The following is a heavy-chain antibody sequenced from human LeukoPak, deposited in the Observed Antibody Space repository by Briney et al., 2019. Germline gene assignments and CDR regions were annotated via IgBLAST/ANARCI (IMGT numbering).Heavy chain of an antibody. Sequence: GGSLRLSCAASGFTFSSYAMSWVRQAPGKGLEWVSAISGSGGSTYYAGSVKGRFTISRDNSKNTLYLQMNSLRAEDTAVYYCAKVDNIKLYSSGCDYWGQGTLVTVSS. V-gene: IGHV3-23*01. D-gene: IGHD6-25*01. CDR3: AKVDNIKLYSSGCDY. CDR2: ISGSGGST. J-gene: IGHJ4*02. CDR1: GFTFSSYA.